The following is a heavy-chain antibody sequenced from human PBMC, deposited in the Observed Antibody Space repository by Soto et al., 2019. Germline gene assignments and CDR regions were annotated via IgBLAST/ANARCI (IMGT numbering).Heavy chain of an antibody. CDR1: GFTFSDYF. V-gene: IGHV3-11*04. J-gene: IGHJ4*02. D-gene: IGHD1-26*01. CDR3: ARDSGRGGADDY. CDR2: IGKSSSPI. Sequence: QVQLVESGGAWAKPGGSLRLSCAVSGFTFSDYFMTWIRQAPGKGLEWVSYIGKSSSPIFYADSVRGRFFISRDNAKNSLYLQMISLRDVDTAVYYCARDSGRGGADDYWGQGTLVTVSS.